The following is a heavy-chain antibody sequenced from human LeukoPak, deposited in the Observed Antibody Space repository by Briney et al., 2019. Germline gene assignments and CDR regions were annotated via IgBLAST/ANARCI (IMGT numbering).Heavy chain of an antibody. D-gene: IGHD1-14*01. J-gene: IGHJ4*02. CDR2: ISSSSGTI. Sequence: GGSLRLSCAASGFTFSSYSMNWVRQAPGKGLEWVSYISSSSGTIYYADSVKGRFTISRDNAKNSLYLQMNSLRAEDTAVYYCARVTINVGSDYWGQGTLVTVSS. CDR3: ARVTINVGSDY. V-gene: IGHV3-48*04. CDR1: GFTFSSYS.